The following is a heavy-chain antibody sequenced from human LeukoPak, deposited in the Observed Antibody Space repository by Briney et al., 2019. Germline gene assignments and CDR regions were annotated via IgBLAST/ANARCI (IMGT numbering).Heavy chain of an antibody. CDR1: GFNFDRYT. J-gene: IGHJ4*02. V-gene: IGHV3-43*01. CDR3: AKELDTMFFDY. CDR2: AGWAGGTT. Sequence: GGSLRLSCATSGFNFDRYTIHWVRQAPGKGLEWVSLAGWAGGTTFYSDSVRGRFTISRDSGRKSVYLQMNSLTTDNTAFYFCAKELDTMFFDYWGQGALVTVSS. D-gene: IGHD3-10*02.